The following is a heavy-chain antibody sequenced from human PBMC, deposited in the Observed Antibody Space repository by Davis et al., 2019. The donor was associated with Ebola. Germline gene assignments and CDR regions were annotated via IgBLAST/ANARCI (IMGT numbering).Heavy chain of an antibody. CDR1: GGSFSGYY. J-gene: IGHJ4*02. V-gene: IGHV4-34*01. Sequence: SETLSLTCAAYGGSFSGYYWSWIRQPPGKGLEWIGEINHSGSTNYNPSLKSRVTISVDTSKNQFSLKLSSVTAADTAVYYCARSDFWSGYSRWGQGTLVTVSS. CDR2: INHSGST. CDR3: ARSDFWSGYSR. D-gene: IGHD3-3*01.